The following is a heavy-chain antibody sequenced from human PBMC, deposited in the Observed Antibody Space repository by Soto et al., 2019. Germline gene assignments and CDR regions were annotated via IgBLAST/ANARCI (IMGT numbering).Heavy chain of an antibody. CDR2: IGAAGDT. J-gene: IGHJ6*02. CDR1: GFTFSIYD. V-gene: IGHV3-13*01. Sequence: GGSLRLSCAASGFTFSIYDIHWVRQGAGKGLEWVSGIGAAGDTYYAGSVRGRFTISRENAENSVYLQMNSLRAGDTAVYFCTRRDSTTWLDYYGMDVWGQGTTVTVSS. CDR3: TRRDSTTWLDYYGMDV. D-gene: IGHD6-13*01.